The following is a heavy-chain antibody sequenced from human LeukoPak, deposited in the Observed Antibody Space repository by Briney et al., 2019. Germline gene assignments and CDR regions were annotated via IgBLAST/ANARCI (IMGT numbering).Heavy chain of an antibody. CDR3: ARGGALVNWFDP. Sequence: SETLSLTCTVSGGSISSYYWSWIRQPPGKGLEWIGYIYYSGSTNYNPSLKSRVTISVDTSKNQFSLKLSSVTAADTAVYYCARGGALVNWFDPWGQGTLVTVSS. J-gene: IGHJ5*02. CDR2: IYYSGST. D-gene: IGHD3-10*01. CDR1: GGSISSYY. V-gene: IGHV4-59*12.